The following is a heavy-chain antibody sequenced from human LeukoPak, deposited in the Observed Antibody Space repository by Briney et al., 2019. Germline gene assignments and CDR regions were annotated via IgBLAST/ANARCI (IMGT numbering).Heavy chain of an antibody. CDR3: ARGAGVFDY. CDR2: MKQDGREK. V-gene: IGHV3-7*01. CDR1: GFTFSSYW. J-gene: IGHJ4*02. Sequence: GGSLRLSCVDSGFTFSSYWMSWVRQAPGKGLEWVANMKQDGREKYYLDSVKGRFTISRDNAKNSLYLQMNSLRVEDTAVYFCARGAGVFDYWGQGTLVTVS. D-gene: IGHD3-10*01.